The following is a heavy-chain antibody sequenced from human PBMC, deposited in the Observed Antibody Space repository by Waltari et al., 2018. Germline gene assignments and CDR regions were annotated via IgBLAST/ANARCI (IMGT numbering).Heavy chain of an antibody. CDR2: INPNSGGT. D-gene: IGHD6-6*01. V-gene: IGHV1-2*02. J-gene: IGHJ5*02. CDR1: GYTFTGYY. Sequence: QVQLVQSGAEVKKPGASVKVSCKASGYTFTGYYMHWVRQAPGQGLEWMGWINPNSGGTNYAQKFHGRVTITADESTSTAYMELSSLRSEDTAVYYCARDQGGYSSSSDWFDPLGQGTLVTVSS. CDR3: ARDQGGYSSSSDWFDP.